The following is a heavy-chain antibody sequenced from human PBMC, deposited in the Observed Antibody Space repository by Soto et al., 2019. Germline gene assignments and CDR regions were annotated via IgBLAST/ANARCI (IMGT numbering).Heavy chain of an antibody. V-gene: IGHV4-34*01. CDR1: GGAFSGYY. D-gene: IGHD3-16*01. J-gene: IGHJ6*02. Sequence: SETLSLTCAVYGGAFSGYYWSWIRQPPGKGLEWIGEINHSGRTNYKPSLKSRVTVSVDTSKKQFSLNLSSVTAADTAVYYCARGRVSENTFYYYVVMDVWGQGTTVIVSS. CDR2: INHSGRT. CDR3: ARGRVSENTFYYYVVMDV.